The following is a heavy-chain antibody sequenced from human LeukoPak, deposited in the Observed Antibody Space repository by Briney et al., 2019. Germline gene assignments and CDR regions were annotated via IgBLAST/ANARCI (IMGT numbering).Heavy chain of an antibody. CDR3: ARSPHILTGEKFEY. Sequence: ASVKVSCKASGYTFTSYGISWVRQAPGQGLEWMGWISAYNGNTNYAQKLQGRVTMTTDTSTSTAYIELRSLRSDDTAVYYCARSPHILTGEKFEYWGQGTRVTVSS. V-gene: IGHV1-18*01. J-gene: IGHJ4*02. CDR2: ISAYNGNT. D-gene: IGHD3-9*01. CDR1: GYTFTSYG.